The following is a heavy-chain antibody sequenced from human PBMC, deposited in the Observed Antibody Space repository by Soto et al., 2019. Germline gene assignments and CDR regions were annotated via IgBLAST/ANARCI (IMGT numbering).Heavy chain of an antibody. CDR2: IYHSGSP. J-gene: IGHJ5*02. Sequence: SETLSLTCAVSGGSISSGGYSWSWIRQPPGKGLEWIGYIYHSGSPYYNPSLKSRVIISVDRSKNQFSLKVRSVTAADTAVYYCVRETYGDYVGYFDPCGKGIQVTVDS. D-gene: IGHD4-17*01. V-gene: IGHV4-30-2*01. CDR3: VRETYGDYVGYFDP. CDR1: GGSISSGGYS.